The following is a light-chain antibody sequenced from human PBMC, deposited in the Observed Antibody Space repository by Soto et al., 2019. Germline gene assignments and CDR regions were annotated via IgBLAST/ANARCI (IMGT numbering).Light chain of an antibody. CDR2: GAF. J-gene: IGKJ5*01. Sequence: EIVMTQSAATLSVSPGETSTLSFSASQSVSNNVAWYQQKPGQAPRLLILGAFTRATGIPARFSGSGSGTEFTLSISSLQSEDFAVYYCKQYKEWPPFTFGQGTRLEI. CDR1: QSVSNN. CDR3: KQYKEWPPFT. V-gene: IGKV3-15*01.